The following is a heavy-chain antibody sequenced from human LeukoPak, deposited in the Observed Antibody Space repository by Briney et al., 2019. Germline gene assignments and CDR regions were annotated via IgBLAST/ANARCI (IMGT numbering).Heavy chain of an antibody. CDR1: GFTCSTYA. V-gene: IGHV3-21*01. Sequence: GGSLRLSGAASGFTCSTYARHWVRQAPGKGLELVSSISSGSSYIYHADSVKGRFTISRDNAKNSLDLKMNSLRAEDTAVYYCARDQENYDFWSGYYLGNPPDLDYWGQGTLVTVSS. J-gene: IGHJ4*02. D-gene: IGHD3-3*01. CDR3: ARDQENYDFWSGYYLGNPPDLDY. CDR2: ISSGSSYI.